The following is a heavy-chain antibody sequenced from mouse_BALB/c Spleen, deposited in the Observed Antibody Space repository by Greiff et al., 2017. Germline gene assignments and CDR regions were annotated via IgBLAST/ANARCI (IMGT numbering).Heavy chain of an antibody. D-gene: IGHD3-2*01. V-gene: IGHV1-87*01. Sequence: VMLVESGAELARPGASVKLSCTASGFTFTSYWMPWVKQRPGQGLEWIGAIYPGDGDTRYTQKFKGKATLTADKSSSTAYMQLSSLASEDSAVYYCARYDSSGVFDYWGQGTTLTVSS. J-gene: IGHJ2*01. CDR3: ARYDSSGVFDY. CDR1: GFTFTSYW. CDR2: IYPGDGDT.